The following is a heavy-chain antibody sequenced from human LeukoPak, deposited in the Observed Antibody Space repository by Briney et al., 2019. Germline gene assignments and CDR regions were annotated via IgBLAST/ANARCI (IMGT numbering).Heavy chain of an antibody. CDR1: GFTFSSYA. J-gene: IGHJ5*02. CDR3: ARGGGGDSSGRNWFDP. CDR2: ISYDGGNK. Sequence: GGSLRLSCAASGFTFSSYAMHWVRQAPGKGLEWVAVISYDGGNKYYADSVKGRFTISRDNSKNTLYLQMNSLRAEDTAVYYCARGGGGDSSGRNWFDPWGQGTLVTVSS. D-gene: IGHD3-10*01. V-gene: IGHV3-30*04.